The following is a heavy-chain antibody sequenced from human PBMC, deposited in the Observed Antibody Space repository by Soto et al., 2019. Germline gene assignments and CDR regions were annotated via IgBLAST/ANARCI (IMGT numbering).Heavy chain of an antibody. CDR1: GYTFTSYA. J-gene: IGHJ4*02. D-gene: IGHD7-27*01. V-gene: IGHV1-3*01. CDR2: INAGNGNT. Sequence: GASVKVSCKASGYTFTSYAMLWVRQAPGQRLEWMGWINAGNGNTKYSQKFQGRVTINPDTSKNQFSLQLNSVTPEDTAVYYCARDAGTGDGRYFGYWGQGTLVTVSS. CDR3: ARDAGTGDGRYFGY.